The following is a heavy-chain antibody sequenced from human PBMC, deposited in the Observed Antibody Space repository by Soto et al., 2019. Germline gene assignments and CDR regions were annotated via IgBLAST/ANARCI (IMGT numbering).Heavy chain of an antibody. CDR3: VRDTMRASAAASLDY. D-gene: IGHD6-13*01. CDR1: GFTFSTYE. V-gene: IGHV3-48*03. CDR2: ISVSGNII. J-gene: IGHJ4*02. Sequence: LRLSCAASGFTFSTYEFNWVRHAPVRGLEWISYISVSGNIIKYADSVKGRFTISRDNAENSLHLHMSSLRVDDTAVYFCVRDTMRASAAASLDYWGQGTQVTVSS.